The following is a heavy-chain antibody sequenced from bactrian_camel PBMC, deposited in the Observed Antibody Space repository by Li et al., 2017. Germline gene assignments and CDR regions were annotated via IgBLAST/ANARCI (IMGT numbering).Heavy chain of an antibody. J-gene: IGHJ4*01. CDR1: GISVSTYY. V-gene: IGHV3-2*01. Sequence: QLVESGGNVVQPGGSLRLSCTASGISVSTYYSTWVRQAPGKGLEWVSSISSGRTTYYGDSVKGRFTISRDNAKNTLYLSMTGLKTEDTGVYYCATGNGGNSYPTSYIHWGQGTQVTVS. CDR2: ISSGRTT. CDR3: ATGNGGNSYPTSYIH. D-gene: IGHD2*01.